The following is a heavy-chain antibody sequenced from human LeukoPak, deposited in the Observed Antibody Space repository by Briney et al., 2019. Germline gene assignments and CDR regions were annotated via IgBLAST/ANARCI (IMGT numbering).Heavy chain of an antibody. Sequence: PGGSLRLSCAASGFTFSSYGMHWVRQAPGKGLEWVAVIWYDGSNKYYAESVKGRFTISRDNSKNTLYLQMNSLSAEDTAVYYCARADSRWLQSRGDYWGQGTLVTVSS. CDR2: IWYDGSNK. CDR1: GFTFSSYG. D-gene: IGHD5-24*01. J-gene: IGHJ4*02. CDR3: ARADSRWLQSRGDY. V-gene: IGHV3-33*01.